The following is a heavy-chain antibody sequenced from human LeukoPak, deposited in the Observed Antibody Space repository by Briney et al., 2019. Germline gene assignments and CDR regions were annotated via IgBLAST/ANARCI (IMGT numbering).Heavy chain of an antibody. Sequence: GGSLRLSCAASGFTFSSYSMNWVRQAPGKGLEWVSSISSSSSYIYYADSVKGRFTISRDNAKHSLYLQMNSLRAEDTAVYYCARDRVGAVGDWGQGTLVTVSS. D-gene: IGHD1-26*01. J-gene: IGHJ4*02. V-gene: IGHV3-21*01. CDR2: ISSSSSYI. CDR3: ARDRVGAVGD. CDR1: GFTFSSYS.